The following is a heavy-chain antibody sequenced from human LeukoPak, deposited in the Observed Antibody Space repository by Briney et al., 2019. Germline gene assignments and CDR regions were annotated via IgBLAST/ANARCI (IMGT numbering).Heavy chain of an antibody. CDR2: IYYSGST. CDR3: ARGPTGNDAFDI. V-gene: IGHV4-59*08. D-gene: IGHD4-17*01. CDR1: GGSISSYY. J-gene: IGHJ3*02. Sequence: SSETLSLTCTVSGGSISSYYWSWIRQPPGKGLEWNGYIYYSGSTNYNPSLKSRVTISVDTSKNQFSLKLSSVTAADTAVYYCARGPTGNDAFDIWGQGTMVTVSS.